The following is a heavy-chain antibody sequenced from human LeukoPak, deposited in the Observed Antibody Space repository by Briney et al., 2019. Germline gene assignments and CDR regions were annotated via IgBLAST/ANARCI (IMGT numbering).Heavy chain of an antibody. CDR3: SRERGDREFDY. CDR1: GFTFSSYW. CDR2: INMDGTTI. D-gene: IGHD1-1*01. J-gene: IGHJ4*02. Sequence: PGGSLRLSCAASGFTFSSYWMHWVRQGPGKGLEWVSRINMDGTTISYADSVKARFTISRDNSKNTVFLQMDSLRAEDTAQYYCSRERGDREFDYWGQGTLVTVSS. V-gene: IGHV3-74*01.